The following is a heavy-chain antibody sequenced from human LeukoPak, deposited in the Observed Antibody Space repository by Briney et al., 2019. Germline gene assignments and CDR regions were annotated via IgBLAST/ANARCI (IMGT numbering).Heavy chain of an antibody. CDR1: GYSFTSYW. J-gene: IGHJ5*02. Sequence: GESLKNSCKGSGYSFTSYWIGWVRQMPGKGLEWMGIIYPGDSDTRYSPSFQGQVTISADKSISTAYLQWSSLKASDTAMYYCARRGRYCSSTSCYHNWFDPWGQGTLVTVSS. CDR2: IYPGDSDT. D-gene: IGHD2-2*01. V-gene: IGHV5-51*01. CDR3: ARRGRYCSSTSCYHNWFDP.